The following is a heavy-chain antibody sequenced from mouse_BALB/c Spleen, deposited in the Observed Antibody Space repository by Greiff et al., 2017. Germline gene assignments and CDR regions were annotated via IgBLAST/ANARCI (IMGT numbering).Heavy chain of an antibody. CDR3: AKNRDYGNYDYFDY. J-gene: IGHJ2*01. CDR1: GFSLTSYG. V-gene: IGHV2-5*01. Sequence: VQLQQSGPGLVAPSQSLSITCTVSGFSLTSYGVHWVRQSPGKGLEWLGVIWRGGSTDYNTAFMSRLSITKDNSKSQVFFKMNSLQADDTAIYYCAKNRDYGNYDYFDYWGQGTTLTVSS. CDR2: IWRGGST. D-gene: IGHD2-1*01.